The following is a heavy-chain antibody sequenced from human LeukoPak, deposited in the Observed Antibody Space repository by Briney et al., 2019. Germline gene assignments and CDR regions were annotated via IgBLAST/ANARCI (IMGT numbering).Heavy chain of an antibody. D-gene: IGHD1-26*01. CDR1: GSSFTSYW. J-gene: IGHJ1*01. CDR3: ARHGARWFNAEYFQH. Sequence: GESLKISCKGSGSSFTSYWIGWVRQMPGKGLEGMGIIYPGDSDTRYSPSFQGQVTISADKSISTAYLQWSSLKASDTAMYYCARHGARWFNAEYFQHWGQGTLVTVSS. V-gene: IGHV5-51*01. CDR2: IYPGDSDT.